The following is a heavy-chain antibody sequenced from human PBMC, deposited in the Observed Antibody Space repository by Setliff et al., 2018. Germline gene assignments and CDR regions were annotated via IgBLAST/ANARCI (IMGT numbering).Heavy chain of an antibody. CDR2: IYTSGST. CDR1: SGSMRNYY. D-gene: IGHD1-1*01. V-gene: IGHV4-4*07. J-gene: IGHJ4*02. CDR3: AREHTSDWKFDY. Sequence: SETLSLTCSVSSGSMRNYYWIWIRQPAGEGLEWIGRIYTSGSTNYNPSLKSRVTISVDTSKNQFSLKLSSVTAADTAVYYCAREHTSDWKFDYWGPGTLVTVSS.